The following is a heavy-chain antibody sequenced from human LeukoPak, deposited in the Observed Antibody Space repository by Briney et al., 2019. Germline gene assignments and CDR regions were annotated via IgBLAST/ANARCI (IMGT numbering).Heavy chain of an antibody. D-gene: IGHD4-17*01. CDR2: SRSGGANN. CDR3: GRDPNGDYLGAFEF. Sequence: PGGSLRLSCAASGFTISDYGLVWVRQAPGKGLEWVSGSRSGGANNFYADAVKGRLTISRDNSKNTLYLQMNSLRADDTAVYYCGRDPNGDYLGAFEFWGHGTTVIVSS. V-gene: IGHV3-23*01. J-gene: IGHJ3*01. CDR1: GFTISDYG.